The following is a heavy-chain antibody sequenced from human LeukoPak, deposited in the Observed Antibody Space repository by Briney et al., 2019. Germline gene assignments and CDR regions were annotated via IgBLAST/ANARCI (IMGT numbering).Heavy chain of an antibody. CDR3: ARVGGRRDCYGSGSYAWRMVGYFDY. CDR2: MYYRGST. V-gene: IGHV4-39*07. D-gene: IGHD3-10*01. CDR1: GGSINSSRYY. J-gene: IGHJ4*02. Sequence: SQTLSLTCTVSGGSINSSRYYSGWVREPPGKGLEWIVRMYYRGSTYYYPSLKSRVTISVDTSKNQFSLKLSSVTAADTAVYYCARVGGRRDCYGSGSYAWRMVGYFDYWGQGTLVTVSS.